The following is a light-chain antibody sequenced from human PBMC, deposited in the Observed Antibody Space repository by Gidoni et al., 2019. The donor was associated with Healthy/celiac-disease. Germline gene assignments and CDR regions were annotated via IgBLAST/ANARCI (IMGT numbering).Light chain of an antibody. Sequence: EIVLTQSPGTLSLSPGERATLSCRASQSVSSSYVAWYQQKPGQAPRLIIYGASSRATGTPDMFSGSGSGTDSTITISRLEPEDFVVYYCQQYGSSPRTFGQGTKVEIK. CDR3: QQYGSSPRT. J-gene: IGKJ1*01. CDR1: QSVSSSY. V-gene: IGKV3-20*01. CDR2: GAS.